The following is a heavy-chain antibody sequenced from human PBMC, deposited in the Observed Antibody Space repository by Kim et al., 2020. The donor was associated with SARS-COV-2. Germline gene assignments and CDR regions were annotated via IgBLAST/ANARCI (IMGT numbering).Heavy chain of an antibody. CDR2: TFYTGVT. J-gene: IGHJ4*01. CDR1: GASISRYY. CDR3: ARHEPDSGSYSPAFDH. Sequence: SETLSLTCTVSGASISRYYWSWIRQSPGKGLEWIGSTFYTGVTNYNPSLKSRLTISADTSKSQLSLRLSSVTAADTAVYYCARHEPDSGSYSPAFDHWG. V-gene: IGHV4-59*08. D-gene: IGHD3-10*01.